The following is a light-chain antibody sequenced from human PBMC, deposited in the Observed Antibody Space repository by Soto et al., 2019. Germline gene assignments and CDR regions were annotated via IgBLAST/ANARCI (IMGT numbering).Light chain of an antibody. V-gene: IGKV3-20*01. J-gene: IGKJ4*01. CDR2: GAS. CDR3: QQYGSPVV. Sequence: EIVLTQSPGTLSLSPGERATLSCRASQSVSSSYLAWYQQKPGQAPRLLIYGASSRATGIPDRFSGSGSGTDFTLTISRLEPEDFAVYYCQQYGSPVVFGGGTKVEIK. CDR1: QSVSSSY.